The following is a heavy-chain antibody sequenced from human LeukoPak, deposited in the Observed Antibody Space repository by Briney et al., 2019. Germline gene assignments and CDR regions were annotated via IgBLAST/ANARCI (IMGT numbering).Heavy chain of an antibody. Sequence: PGGSLRLSCVASGFTVSEYSMNWVRQAPGKGLEWVSSIDRSGSYIYYADSVKGRFTISKDNAKNSLYLQMNSLRAEDTAVYYCARDPGSSSTNWYFDLWGRGTLVTVSS. CDR3: ARDPGSSSTNWYFDL. J-gene: IGHJ2*01. V-gene: IGHV3-21*01. D-gene: IGHD6-13*01. CDR1: GFTVSEYS. CDR2: IDRSGSYI.